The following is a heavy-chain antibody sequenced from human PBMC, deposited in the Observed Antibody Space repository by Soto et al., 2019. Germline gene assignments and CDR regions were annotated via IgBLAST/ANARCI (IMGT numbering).Heavy chain of an antibody. V-gene: IGHV4-59*08. CDR3: ARQGFGPLHGLVDV. CDR1: GGSISSYY. CDR2: VHHSWGS. D-gene: IGHD3-10*01. Sequence: QVQLQESGPGLVKPSETMSLSCTVSGGSISSYYWSRFRQSPGKRMEWIGYVHHSWGSSYNPSLQSRVAISLDTSKSQFSLKVTSVPATDTAVYYCARQGFGPLHGLVDVWGQGTTVTVSS. J-gene: IGHJ6*02.